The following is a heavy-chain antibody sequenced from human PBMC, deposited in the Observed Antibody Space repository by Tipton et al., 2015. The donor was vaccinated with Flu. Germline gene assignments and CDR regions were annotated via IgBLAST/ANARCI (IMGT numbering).Heavy chain of an antibody. D-gene: IGHD2-8*02. V-gene: IGHV4-39*07. CDR3: ARRDCAGGICYSRVYDAFDR. CDR2: VYHSGST. CDR1: GGSISSGSYY. Sequence: TLSLTCTVSGGSISSGSYYWGWIQQPPGKGLEWIGSVYHSGSTYYNPSLKSRVTISVDTSKNQFSLKLGSVTAGDTAVYYCARRDCAGGICYSRVYDAFDRWGRGILVTVSS. J-gene: IGHJ3*02.